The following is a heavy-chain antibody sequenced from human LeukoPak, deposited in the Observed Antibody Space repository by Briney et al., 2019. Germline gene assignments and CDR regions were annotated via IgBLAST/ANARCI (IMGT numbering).Heavy chain of an antibody. CDR2: FDPEDGET. J-gene: IGHJ4*02. D-gene: IGHD5-18*01. CDR1: GYTLSELS. CDR3: ATGGTAVVYYFHY. V-gene: IGHV1-24*01. Sequence: ASVKVSCKVSGYTLSELSMHWVRQAPGKGLEWMGGFDPEDGETIYAQKFQGRVTMTEDTSTDTAYMELSSLRSEDTAVYCCATGGTAVVYYFHYWGQGTLVTVSS.